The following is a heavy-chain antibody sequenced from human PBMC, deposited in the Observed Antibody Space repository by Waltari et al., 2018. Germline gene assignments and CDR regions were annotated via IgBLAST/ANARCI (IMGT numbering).Heavy chain of an antibody. CDR2: IYYSGST. CDR3: ARVQFGEEYYGMDV. CDR1: GGSISSYS. D-gene: IGHD3-10*01. V-gene: IGHV4-59*01. J-gene: IGHJ6*02. Sequence: QVQLQESGPGLVKPSETLSLTCTVSGGSISSYSWSWIRRPPGKGLEWIGYIYYSGSTNYNPSLKSRVTISVDTSKNQFSLKLSSVTAADTAVYYCARVQFGEEYYGMDVWGQGTTVTVSS.